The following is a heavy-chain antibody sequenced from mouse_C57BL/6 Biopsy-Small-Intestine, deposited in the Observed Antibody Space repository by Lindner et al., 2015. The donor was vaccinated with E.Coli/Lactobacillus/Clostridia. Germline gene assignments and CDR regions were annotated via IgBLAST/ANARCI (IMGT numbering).Heavy chain of an antibody. J-gene: IGHJ4*01. CDR1: GGTLTNYT. Sequence: VKVSCKASGGTLTNYTISWVRQAPGQGLEWMGGIIPLFGTATYAQKFQGRVTITADKSTSTVYMELSSLRSEDTAVYYCARRGATGKNYYFDSWGQGTLVTVSS. CDR3: ARRGATGKNYYFDS. CDR2: IIPLFGTA. V-gene: IGHV1-81*01. D-gene: IGHD2-1*01.